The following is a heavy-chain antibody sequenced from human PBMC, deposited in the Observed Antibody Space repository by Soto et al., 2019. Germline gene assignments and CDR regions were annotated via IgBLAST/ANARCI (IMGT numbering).Heavy chain of an antibody. J-gene: IGHJ4*02. CDR2: ISGSGGST. D-gene: IGHD3-3*01. Sequence: GESLRLSCAASGFTFSSYAMSWVRQAPGKGLEWVSAISGSGGSTYYADSVKGRFTISRDNSKNTLYLQMNSLRAEDTAVYYCAKVTYYDFWSGYRYFDYWGQGTLVTVSS. CDR1: GFTFSSYA. CDR3: AKVTYYDFWSGYRYFDY. V-gene: IGHV3-23*01.